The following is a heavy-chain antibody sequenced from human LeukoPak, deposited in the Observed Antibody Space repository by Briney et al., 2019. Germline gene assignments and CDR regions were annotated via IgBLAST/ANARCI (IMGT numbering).Heavy chain of an antibody. CDR2: ISGSGGST. J-gene: IGHJ4*02. V-gene: IGHV3-23*01. Sequence: PGGSLRLSCAASGLTFSSYAMSWVRQAPGKGLERVSAISGSGGSTYYADSVKGRFTISRDNSKNTLYLQMNSLRAEDTAVYYCAKHISLWQWLGIDYWGQGTLVTVSS. CDR3: AKHISLWQWLGIDY. D-gene: IGHD6-19*01. CDR1: GLTFSSYA.